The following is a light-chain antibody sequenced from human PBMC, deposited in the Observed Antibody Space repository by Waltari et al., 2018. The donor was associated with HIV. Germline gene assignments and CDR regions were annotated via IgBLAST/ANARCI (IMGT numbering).Light chain of an antibody. CDR3: QQFVTSPALT. CDR2: GTS. J-gene: IGKJ4*01. Sequence: EIVLTQSPGTLSLSPGERATLSCRASQRVDSGYLAWYQQKPGQAPRRVIYGTSSRAPGIPDRCSGSGSGTDFTLTISRLEPEDFAVYYCQQFVTSPALTFGGGTKVEIK. CDR1: QRVDSGY. V-gene: IGKV3-20*01.